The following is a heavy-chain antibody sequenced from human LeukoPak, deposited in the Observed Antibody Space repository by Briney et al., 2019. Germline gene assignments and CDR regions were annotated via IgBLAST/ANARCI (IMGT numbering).Heavy chain of an antibody. J-gene: IGHJ1*01. CDR2: LFYSGNT. Sequence: SETLSLTCTVSGGSISSYYWSWIRQPPGKGLEWIGYLFYSGNTNSNPSLKTRVTISADTSKNQFSLRLSSVTAADTAVYYCGRVRTGNTGAPEYFEYWGQGTPVTASS. CDR1: GGSISSYY. D-gene: IGHD2-8*02. V-gene: IGHV4-59*01. CDR3: GRVRTGNTGAPEYFEY.